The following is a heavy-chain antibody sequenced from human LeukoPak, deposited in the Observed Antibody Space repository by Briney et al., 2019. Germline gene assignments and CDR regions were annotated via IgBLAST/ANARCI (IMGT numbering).Heavy chain of an antibody. CDR2: INHSGST. V-gene: IGHV4-34*01. D-gene: IGHD2-2*01. Sequence: SETLSLTCAVYGGPFSGYYWSWIRQPPGKGLEWIGEINHSGSTNYNPSLKSRVTISVDTSKNQFSLKLSSVTAADTAVYYCARVFYCSSTSCPLSFFDYWGQGTLVTVSS. CDR1: GGPFSGYY. CDR3: ARVFYCSSTSCPLSFFDY. J-gene: IGHJ4*02.